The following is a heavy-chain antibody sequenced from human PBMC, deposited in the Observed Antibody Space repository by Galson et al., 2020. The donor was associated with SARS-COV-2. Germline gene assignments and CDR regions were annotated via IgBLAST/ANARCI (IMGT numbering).Heavy chain of an antibody. CDR2: IKRDSSEK. J-gene: IGHJ4*02. CDR1: GFTFSNDW. D-gene: IGHD3-16*01. CDR3: VREWGN. Sequence: GGSLRLSCATSGFTFSNDWMSWVRQAPGKGLEWVANIKRDSSEKHYVDSVRGRFVISRDNAKNSLYLQMTSLRAEDTAVYYCVREWGNWGQGVLVTVSS. V-gene: IGHV3-7*03.